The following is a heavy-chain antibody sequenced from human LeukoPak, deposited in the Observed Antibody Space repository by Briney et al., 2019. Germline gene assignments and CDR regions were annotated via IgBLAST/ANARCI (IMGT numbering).Heavy chain of an antibody. D-gene: IGHD1-26*01. CDR3: VREGRGRSYFY. CDR2: INPNSGGT. J-gene: IGHJ4*02. CDR1: GDTFTGYY. Sequence: ASVKVSCKVSGDTFTGYYIHWVRRAPGQRLEWMGWINPNSGGTNYAQKFQGRVTMTRDTSISAAYMELTRLTSDDTAVYYCVREGRGRSYFYWGQGTLVTVSS. V-gene: IGHV1-2*02.